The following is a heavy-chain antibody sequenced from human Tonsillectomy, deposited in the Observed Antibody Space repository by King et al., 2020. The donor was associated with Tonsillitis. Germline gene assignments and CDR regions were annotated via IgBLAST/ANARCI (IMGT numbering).Heavy chain of an antibody. V-gene: IGHV3-13*01. D-gene: IGHD2-21*02. CDR1: GFTFRSYD. J-gene: IGHJ6*01. CDR3: GGVGCRTNGVWFGKRGSTYCGGDSPHRPFSLHQGPIGLPPCTLLQEHL. Sequence: VQLVESGGGLVQPGGSLRLSCAASGFTFRSYDMSWVRQIIGKGLQWVSGIDTAGDTCYPGSVKGRSSISRENAKKSLDLHMHSVRAGETAGCYGGGVGCRTNGVWFGKRGSTYCGGDSPHRPFSLHQGPIGLPPCTLLQEHLWG. CDR2: IDTAGDT.